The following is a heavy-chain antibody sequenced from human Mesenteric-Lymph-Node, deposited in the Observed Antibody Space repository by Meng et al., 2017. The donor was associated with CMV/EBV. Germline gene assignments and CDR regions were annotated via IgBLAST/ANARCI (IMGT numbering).Heavy chain of an antibody. Sequence: EMQREESGGGLVQPGGSRRLSCAASSTRIHWVRPAPGKGLVCVSRIDRDGKTTDYAGSVRGRFTISRDSAKSTGYLQMNSLRAEDTAVYYCVRDFVGPNEYWGPGTMVTVSS. D-gene: IGHD1-26*01. CDR2: IDRDGKTT. CDR3: VRDFVGPNEY. V-gene: IGHV3-74*01. J-gene: IGHJ4*02. CDR1: STR.